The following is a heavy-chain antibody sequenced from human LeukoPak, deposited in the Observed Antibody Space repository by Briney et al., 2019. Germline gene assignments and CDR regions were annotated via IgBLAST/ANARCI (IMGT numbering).Heavy chain of an antibody. Sequence: SETLSLTCTVSGVSISSSNSYWGWIRQPPGKGLEWIGSIYYSGSTYYNPSLKSRVTISVDTSKNQFSLKLSSVTAADTAVYYCARGRRRRIPFDYWGQGTLVTVSS. D-gene: IGHD2-2*02. V-gene: IGHV4-39*07. J-gene: IGHJ4*02. CDR1: GVSISSSNSY. CDR2: IYYSGST. CDR3: ARGRRRRIPFDY.